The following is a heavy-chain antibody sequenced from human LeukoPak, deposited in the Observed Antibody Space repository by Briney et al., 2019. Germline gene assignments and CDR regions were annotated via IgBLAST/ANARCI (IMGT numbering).Heavy chain of an antibody. Sequence: SETLSLTCTVSGGSISPYYWTWIRQPPGKGLEYIGYIYYSGSTNYNPSLKSRVTISVDPSKNQFSLKLSSVTAADTAVYYCARGHYRGTYPLHWFDPWGQGTLVTVSS. V-gene: IGHV4-59*01. CDR1: GGSISPYY. CDR2: IYYSGST. J-gene: IGHJ5*02. D-gene: IGHD1-26*01. CDR3: ARGHYRGTYPLHWFDP.